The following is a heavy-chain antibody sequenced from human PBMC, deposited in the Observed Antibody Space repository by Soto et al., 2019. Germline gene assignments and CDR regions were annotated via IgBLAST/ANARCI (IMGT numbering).Heavy chain of an antibody. V-gene: IGHV4-31*03. D-gene: IGHD1-7*01. CDR3: ARTELRDAPFDY. J-gene: IGHJ4*02. Sequence: SETLSLTFTVSGGSISSGGYYWSWIRQHPGKGLEWIGYIYYSGSTYYNPSLKSRVTISVDTSKNQFSLKLSSVTAADTAVYYCARTELRDAPFDYWGQGTLVTVSS. CDR2: IYYSGST. CDR1: GGSISSGGYY.